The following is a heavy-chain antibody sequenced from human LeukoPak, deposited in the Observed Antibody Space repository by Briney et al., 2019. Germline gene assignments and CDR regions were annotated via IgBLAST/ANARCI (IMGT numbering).Heavy chain of an antibody. CDR1: GFTFSSYS. CDR3: ARELITKWSCGDY. Sequence: GGSLRLSCAASGFTFSSYSMNWVRQAPGKGLEWVSSISSSSSYIYYADSVKGRFTISRDNAKNSLYLQMNSLRAEDTAVYYCARELITKWSCGDYWGQGTPVTVSP. V-gene: IGHV3-21*01. D-gene: IGHD1-20*01. J-gene: IGHJ4*02. CDR2: ISSSSSYI.